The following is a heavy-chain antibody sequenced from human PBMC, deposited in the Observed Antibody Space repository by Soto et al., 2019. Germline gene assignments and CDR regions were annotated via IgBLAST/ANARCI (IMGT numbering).Heavy chain of an antibody. Sequence: GGSLRLSCAASGFTFSGSAMHWVRQASGKGLEWVGRIRSKANSYATAYAASVKGRFTISRDDSKNTAYLQMNSLKTEDTAVYYCTSFQWNDAFDIWGQGTMVTVSS. CDR3: TSFQWNDAFDI. CDR1: GFTFSGSA. CDR2: IRSKANSYAT. J-gene: IGHJ3*02. D-gene: IGHD6-19*01. V-gene: IGHV3-73*01.